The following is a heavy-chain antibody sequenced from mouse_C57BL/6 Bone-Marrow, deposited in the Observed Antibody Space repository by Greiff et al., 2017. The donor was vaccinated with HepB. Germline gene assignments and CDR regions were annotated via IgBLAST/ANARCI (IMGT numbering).Heavy chain of an antibody. Sequence: VQLQQSGAELVRPGTSVKVSCTASGFAFTNYLIEWVKQRPGQGLEWIGVINPGSGGTNYNDKFKGKATLTADKSSSTAYMQLSSLTSEDSAVYFCARPALLCGSSYCWYFDVWGTGTTVTVSS. CDR2: INPGSGGT. D-gene: IGHD1-1*01. J-gene: IGHJ1*03. CDR3: ARPALLCGSSYCWYFDV. V-gene: IGHV1-54*01. CDR1: GFAFTNYL.